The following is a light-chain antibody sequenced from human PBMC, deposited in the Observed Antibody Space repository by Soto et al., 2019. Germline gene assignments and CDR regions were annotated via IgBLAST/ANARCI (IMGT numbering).Light chain of an antibody. J-gene: IGLJ3*02. CDR3: QTWGTGIRV. CDR2: VNSDDSH. V-gene: IGLV4-69*01. CDR1: SGHSRYA. Sequence: QLVLTQSPSASASLGASVKLTCTLSSGHSRYAIAWHQQQPEKGPRYLMKVNSDDSHNKGDGIPDRFSGSSSGAERYLTISSLQYEDEADYYCQTWGTGIRVFGGGTKLTVL.